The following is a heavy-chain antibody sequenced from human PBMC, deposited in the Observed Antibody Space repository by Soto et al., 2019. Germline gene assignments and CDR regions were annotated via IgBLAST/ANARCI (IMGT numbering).Heavy chain of an antibody. J-gene: IGHJ4*02. CDR1: GYIFNTYG. D-gene: IGHD3-16*01. CDR3: TRGRTWGARDFDY. V-gene: IGHV1-18*01. CDR2: ISAYNGHT. Sequence: QVQLVQSGGDVKRPGASVRVSCKASGYIFNTYGISWVRQAPGQGLEWMGWISAYNGHTDCAQKFQGRVTMTTDTSTNTVSMELRGLRSDDTAVYYCTRGRTWGARDFDYWGQGTLVTVSS.